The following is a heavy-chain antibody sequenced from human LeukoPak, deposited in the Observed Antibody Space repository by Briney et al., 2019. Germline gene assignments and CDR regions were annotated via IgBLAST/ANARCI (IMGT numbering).Heavy chain of an antibody. J-gene: IGHJ4*02. CDR2: ISTSGAMT. CDR3: ARHHLVGYCSGSGCHYLDY. V-gene: IGHV3-23*01. Sequence: GGSLRLSCAASGFTFSDYYMSWIRQVPGKGLEWVSSISTSGAMTYNADSVKGRFTISRDNSKNTLYLQMNSLRAEDTAVYYCARHHLVGYCSGSGCHYLDYWGQGTLVTVSS. D-gene: IGHD2-2*01. CDR1: GFTFSDYY.